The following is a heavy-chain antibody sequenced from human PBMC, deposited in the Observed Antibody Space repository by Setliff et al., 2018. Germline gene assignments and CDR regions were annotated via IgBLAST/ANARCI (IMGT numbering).Heavy chain of an antibody. CDR3: ARHPLRWYDAFDV. V-gene: IGHV4-39*01. J-gene: IGHJ3*01. CDR2: TYNTGNT. Sequence: SETLSLTCTVSGGAITSSSYLWGWIRQTPGKGLEWIGSTYNTGNTYYNPSLKGRVTISVDTSKKQFSLKVTSLTAADTAVYFCARHPLRWYDAFDVWGQGTKVTVSS. D-gene: IGHD4-17*01. CDR1: GGAITSSSYL.